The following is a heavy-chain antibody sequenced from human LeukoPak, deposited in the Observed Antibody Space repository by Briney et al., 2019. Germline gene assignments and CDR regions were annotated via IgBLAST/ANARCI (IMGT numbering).Heavy chain of an antibody. CDR2: MNPNSGNT. Sequence: VASVKVSCKASGYTFPSYDINWVRQATGQGLEWMGWMNPNSGNTGYAQKFQGRVTMTTNTSISRAYMELSSLRSEDTAVYYCARAKREIPSYYYYRDVWGKGTTVTVSS. J-gene: IGHJ6*03. CDR3: ARAKREIPSYYYYRDV. CDR1: GYTFPSYD. D-gene: IGHD1-26*01. V-gene: IGHV1-8*01.